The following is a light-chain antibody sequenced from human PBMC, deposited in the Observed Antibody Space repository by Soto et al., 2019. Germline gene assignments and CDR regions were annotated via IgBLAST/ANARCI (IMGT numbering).Light chain of an antibody. CDR3: SSYAGSNSFV. CDR2: EVS. V-gene: IGLV2-8*01. CDR1: SSDVGGYNY. J-gene: IGLJ1*01. Sequence: QSVLTQPPSASGSPGQSVTISCTGTSSDVGGYNYVSWYQQHRGKAPKLMIYEVSKRPSGVPDRFSGSKSGNTASLTVSGLQAEDETDYYCSSYAGSNSFVFGTGTKLTVL.